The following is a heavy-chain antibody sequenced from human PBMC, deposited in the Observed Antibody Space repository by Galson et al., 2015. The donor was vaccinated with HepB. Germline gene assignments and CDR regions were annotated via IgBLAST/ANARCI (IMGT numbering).Heavy chain of an antibody. CDR1: GDSVSSSIGA. V-gene: IGHV6-1*01. CDR2: TYYRSKWYN. J-gene: IGHJ4*02. D-gene: IGHD2-8*01. Sequence: CAISGDSVSSSIGAWNWTRQSPSRGLEWLGRTYYRSKWYNEYAVSVKRRITINPDTSKNQFSLQLNSVTPEDTAVYYCARGVTKFDYWGQGTLVTVSS. CDR3: ARGVTKFDY.